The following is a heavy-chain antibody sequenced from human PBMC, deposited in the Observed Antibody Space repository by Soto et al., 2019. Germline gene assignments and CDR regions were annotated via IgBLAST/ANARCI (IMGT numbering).Heavy chain of an antibody. CDR3: ARENSRISPRLFQH. V-gene: IGHV3-30-3*01. D-gene: IGHD6-6*01. CDR2: ISPAGTNQ. Sequence: PWGSLRLSCVASGFIFIDYAMRCSRHSPGKGLEWVALISPAGTNQYYADSAKGRFTISRDNSKNTLYLQMNSLRPEDTGLYYCARENSRISPRLFQHWGHGTLVTVSS. CDR1: GFIFIDYA. J-gene: IGHJ1*01.